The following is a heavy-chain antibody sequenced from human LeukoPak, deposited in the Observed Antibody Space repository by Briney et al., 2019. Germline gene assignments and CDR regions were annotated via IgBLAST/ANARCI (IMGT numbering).Heavy chain of an antibody. CDR2: IYYSGSP. V-gene: IGHV4-39*07. CDR3: ARAVNSGYSSGWYFGM. Sequence: PSETLSLPCTVSGGSISSSSYYWGWIRQPPGKGLEWIGSIYYSGSPYYNPSLKSRVTISVDTSKNQFSLKLSSVTAADTAVYYCARAVNSGYSSGWYFGMWGQGTLVTVSS. D-gene: IGHD6-19*01. CDR1: GGSISSSSYY. J-gene: IGHJ4*02.